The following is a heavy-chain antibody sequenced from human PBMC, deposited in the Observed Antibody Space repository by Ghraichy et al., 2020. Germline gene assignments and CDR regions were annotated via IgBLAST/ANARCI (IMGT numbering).Heavy chain of an antibody. V-gene: IGHV1-69*04. CDR3: ARGVRVTIFGVVNVYYNYGMDV. CDR1: GDTFSSYA. Sequence: SVKVSCKASGDTFSSYAISWVRQAPGQGLEWMGRIIPILGIANYAQKFQGRVTITADKSTSTAYMELSSLRSEDTAVYYCARGVRVTIFGVVNVYYNYGMDVWGQGTTVTVSS. CDR2: IIPILGIA. J-gene: IGHJ6*02. D-gene: IGHD3-3*01.